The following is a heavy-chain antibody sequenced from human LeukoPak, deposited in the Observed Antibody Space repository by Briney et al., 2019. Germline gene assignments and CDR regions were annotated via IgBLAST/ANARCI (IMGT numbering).Heavy chain of an antibody. D-gene: IGHD3-10*01. CDR3: ARGSSVVRAPEDY. CDR2: INPNSGGI. V-gene: IGHV1-2*02. J-gene: IGHJ4*02. Sequence: GASVKLSCKASGYTFTGYYMHWVRQAPGQGHEWMGWINPNSGGINYAQKFQGRVTMTRDTSISTAYMELRRLRSDDTAVYYCARGSSVVRAPEDYWGQGTLVTVSS. CDR1: GYTFTGYY.